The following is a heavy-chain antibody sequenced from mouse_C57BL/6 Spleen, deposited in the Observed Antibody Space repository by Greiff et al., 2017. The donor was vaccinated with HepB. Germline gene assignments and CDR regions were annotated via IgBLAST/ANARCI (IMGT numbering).Heavy chain of an antibody. CDR3: ARVYYDYDGGYFDY. CDR2: IYPGSGST. J-gene: IGHJ2*01. D-gene: IGHD2-4*01. Sequence: QVQLQQPGAELVKPGASVKMSCKASGYTFTSYWITWVKQRPGQGLEWIGDIYPGSGSTNYNEKFKSKATLTVDTSSSTAYMQLSSLTSEDSAVYYCARVYYDYDGGYFDYWGQGTTLTVFS. CDR1: GYTFTSYW. V-gene: IGHV1-55*01.